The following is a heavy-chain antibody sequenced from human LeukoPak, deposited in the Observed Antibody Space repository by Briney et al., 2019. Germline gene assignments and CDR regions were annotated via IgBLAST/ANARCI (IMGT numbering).Heavy chain of an antibody. CDR2: IKEDVREK. CDR3: ARDWVAGVPFDAFDI. D-gene: IGHD3-10*01. Sequence: GGCLRLSCAASGFTLSSYWMSWVRQAPGKGLEWVANIKEDVREKYYMDSVKGRFTISRDNAQNSVYLHMNSLTAEETALYYCARDWVAGVPFDAFDIWGQGTMVSVSS. J-gene: IGHJ3*02. V-gene: IGHV3-7*03. CDR1: GFTLSSYW.